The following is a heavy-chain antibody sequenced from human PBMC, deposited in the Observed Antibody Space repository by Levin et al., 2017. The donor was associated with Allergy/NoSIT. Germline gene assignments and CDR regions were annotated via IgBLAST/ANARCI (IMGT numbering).Heavy chain of an antibody. Sequence: AGGSLRLSCAASGFTFSYYGMHWVRQAPGKGLEWVAVISYDGSKRFYADSEKGRFTISRDNSKKTLFLQMNSLRPEDTAVYYCAMGGYYDWGFYFDYWGQGTLVTVSS. D-gene: IGHD3-22*01. CDR2: ISYDGSKR. CDR1: GFTFSYYG. CDR3: AMGGYYDWGFYFDY. J-gene: IGHJ4*02. V-gene: IGHV3-30*03.